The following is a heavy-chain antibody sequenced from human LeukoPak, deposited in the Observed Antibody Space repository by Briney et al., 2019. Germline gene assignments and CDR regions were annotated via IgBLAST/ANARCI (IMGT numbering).Heavy chain of an antibody. CDR3: AKVPRRTIAARGDFDY. D-gene: IGHD6-6*01. CDR1: GFTFSSYG. CDR2: IWYDGSNK. Sequence: PGRSLRLSCAASGFTFSSYGMHWVRQAPGKGLEWVAVIWYDGSNKYYADSVKGRFTISRDNSKNTLYLQMNSLRAEDTAVYYCAKVPRRTIAARGDFDYWGQGTLVTVSS. J-gene: IGHJ4*02. V-gene: IGHV3-33*06.